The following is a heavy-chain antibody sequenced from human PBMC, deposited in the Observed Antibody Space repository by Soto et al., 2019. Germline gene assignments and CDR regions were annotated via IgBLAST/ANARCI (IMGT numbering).Heavy chain of an antibody. CDR3: ARGFQYWLPTFD. J-gene: IGHJ4*02. CDR1: GASVGNGNW. Sequence: QVQLQESGPGLVRPSWTLSLTCSVSGASVGNGNWWSWVRQSPRKGLEWIGEVSLAGRNHYNPSLQGRVTTSLDASNKQFSLILTSVTVADAAIYYCARGFQYWLPTFDWGRGTVVTVS. D-gene: IGHD3-10*01. CDR2: VSLAGRN. V-gene: IGHV4-4*02.